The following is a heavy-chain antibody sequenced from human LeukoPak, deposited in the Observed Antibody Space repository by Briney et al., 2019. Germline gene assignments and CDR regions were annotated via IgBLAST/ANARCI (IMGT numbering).Heavy chain of an antibody. D-gene: IGHD3-16*01. CDR1: GFTFSTYG. V-gene: IGHV3-30*02. CDR2: IGHDGTKI. CDR3: AKDHVTWGNRYFDH. Sequence: PGGSLRLSCAASGFTFSTYGMHWVRQAPGKGLEWVAFIGHDGTKIYYADSVQGRFTISRDNSKNTLYLEMNSLSDEDTALYYCAKDHVTWGNRYFDHWGQGTLGTVSS. J-gene: IGHJ4*02.